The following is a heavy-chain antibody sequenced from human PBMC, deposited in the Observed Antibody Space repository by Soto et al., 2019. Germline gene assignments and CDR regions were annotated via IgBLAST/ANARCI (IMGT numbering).Heavy chain of an antibody. Sequence: EVPLSESGGDLRQPGGSLRLSCAASGFTFTNYAMTWVRQTPGKGLEWVSGISASGGLKYYADSVRGRFTVSTDNSKNILYLQIDNLRDEDTALYYCAREVGAPSGWLDPWGQGTQVTVSS. CDR2: ISASGGLK. CDR3: AREVGAPSGWLDP. V-gene: IGHV3-23*01. CDR1: GFTFTNYA. D-gene: IGHD1-26*01. J-gene: IGHJ5*02.